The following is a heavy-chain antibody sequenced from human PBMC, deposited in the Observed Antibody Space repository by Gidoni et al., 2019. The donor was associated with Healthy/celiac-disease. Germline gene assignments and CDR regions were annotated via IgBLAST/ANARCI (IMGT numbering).Heavy chain of an antibody. CDR1: GFTFSSYG. V-gene: IGHV3-30*18. CDR3: AKDWGDYGDYVGFDY. Sequence: QVQLVESGGGVVQPGRSLRLSCAASGFTFSSYGMHWVRQAPGKGLEWVAVISYDGSNKYYADSVKGRFTISRDNSKNTLYLQMNSLRAEDTAVYYCAKDWGDYGDYVGFDYWGQGTLVTVSS. CDR2: ISYDGSNK. J-gene: IGHJ4*02. D-gene: IGHD4-17*01.